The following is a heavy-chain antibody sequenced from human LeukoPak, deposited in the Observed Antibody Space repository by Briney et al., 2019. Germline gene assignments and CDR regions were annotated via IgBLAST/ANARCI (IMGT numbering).Heavy chain of an antibody. Sequence: PSETLSLTCTVSGGSISSGGYYWSWIRQHPGKGLEWIGYIYYSGSTYYNPSLESRVTISVDTSKNQFSLKLSSVTAADTAVYYCARHLHGGGSFAVENDAFDIWGQGTMVTVSS. CDR2: IYYSGST. CDR1: GGSISSGGYY. D-gene: IGHD6-19*01. J-gene: IGHJ3*02. CDR3: ARHLHGGGSFAVENDAFDI. V-gene: IGHV4-31*03.